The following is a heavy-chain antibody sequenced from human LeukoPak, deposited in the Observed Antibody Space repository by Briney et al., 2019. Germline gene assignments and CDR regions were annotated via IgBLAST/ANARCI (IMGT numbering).Heavy chain of an antibody. V-gene: IGHV3-23*01. CDR2: ISGSGGST. Sequence: GGSLRLSCAASGFTFSSYAMSWVRQAPGKGLEWVSAISGSGGSTYYADSVKGRFTISRDNSKNTLYLQMNSLRAEDTAVYYCAKVPLGYCSSTSCYFDYWGQGTLSPSPQ. D-gene: IGHD2-2*01. J-gene: IGHJ4*02. CDR1: GFTFSSYA. CDR3: AKVPLGYCSSTSCYFDY.